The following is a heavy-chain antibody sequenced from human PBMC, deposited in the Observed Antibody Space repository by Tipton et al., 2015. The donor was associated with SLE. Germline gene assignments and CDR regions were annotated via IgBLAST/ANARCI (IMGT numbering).Heavy chain of an antibody. J-gene: IGHJ3*02. CDR2: INDSGNT. D-gene: IGHD2-2*02. CDR3: AREAAISPVDAFDI. CDR1: GYSISNSYY. V-gene: IGHV4-59*01. Sequence: TLSLTCAVSGYSISNSYYWGWIRQPPGKALEWIGYINDSGNTNYNPSLESRVTISLDTSKNQFSLKLSSVTGADTAVYYCAREAAISPVDAFDIWGQGTKVSVSS.